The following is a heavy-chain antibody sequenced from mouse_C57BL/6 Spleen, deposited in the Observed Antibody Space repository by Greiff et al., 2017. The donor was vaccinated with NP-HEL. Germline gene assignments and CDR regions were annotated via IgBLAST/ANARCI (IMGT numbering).Heavy chain of an antibody. CDR1: GYTFTSYW. Sequence: QVQLQQPGAELVKPGASVKLSCKASGYTFTSYWMQWVKQRPGQGLEWIGEIDPSDSYTNYNQKFKGKATLTVDTSSSPAYMQLSSLTSEDSAVYYCARADSNYFAYWGQGTLVTVSA. D-gene: IGHD2-5*01. CDR3: ARADSNYFAY. J-gene: IGHJ3*01. V-gene: IGHV1-50*01. CDR2: IDPSDSYT.